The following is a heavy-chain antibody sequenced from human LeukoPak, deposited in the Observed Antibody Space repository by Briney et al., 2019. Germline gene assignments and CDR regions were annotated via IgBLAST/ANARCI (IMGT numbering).Heavy chain of an antibody. Sequence: GGSLRLSCAASGFTFSTYSMNWVRQAPGEGLEWVSFISSGSSYIYYADSVKGRFTISRDNAKNSLYLQMNSLRAEDMAVYYCARDGGRGRSDYWGQGTLVTVSS. CDR1: GFTFSTYS. V-gene: IGHV3-21*01. CDR3: ARDGGRGRSDY. D-gene: IGHD3-16*01. J-gene: IGHJ4*02. CDR2: ISSGSSYI.